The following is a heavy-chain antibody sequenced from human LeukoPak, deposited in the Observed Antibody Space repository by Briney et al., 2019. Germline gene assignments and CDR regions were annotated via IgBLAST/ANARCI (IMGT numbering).Heavy chain of an antibody. J-gene: IGHJ6*02. V-gene: IGHV1-69*04. D-gene: IGHD6-19*01. CDR2: IIPIFGIA. CDR1: GGTFSSYA. CDR3: ARAAVPTAYYYYGMDV. Sequence: SVKVSCKASGGTFSSYAISWVRQAPGQGLEWMGRIIPIFGIANYAQKFQGRVTMTRDTSTSTVYMELSSLRSEDTAVYYCARAAVPTAYYYYGMDVWGQGTTVTVSS.